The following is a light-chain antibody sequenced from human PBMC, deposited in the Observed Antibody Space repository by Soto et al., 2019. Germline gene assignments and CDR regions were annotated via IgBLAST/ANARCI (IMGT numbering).Light chain of an antibody. CDR3: SSYTSSSTQV. J-gene: IGLJ3*02. Sequence: QSVLTQPPSVSGAPGQRVTISCTGSSSNIGAGYDVHWYQQLPGTAPKLMIYEVSNRPSGVSNRFSGSKSGNTASLTISGLQAEDEADYYCSSYTSSSTQVFGGGTKVTVL. CDR2: EVS. CDR1: SSNIGAGYD. V-gene: IGLV1-40*01.